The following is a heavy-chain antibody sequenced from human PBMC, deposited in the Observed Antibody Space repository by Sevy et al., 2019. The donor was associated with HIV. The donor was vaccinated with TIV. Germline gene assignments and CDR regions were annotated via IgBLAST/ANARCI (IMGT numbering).Heavy chain of an antibody. J-gene: IGHJ4*02. D-gene: IGHD5-18*01. CDR1: GFTFSNFA. CDR3: AKKMGGGSGMAFLVDY. V-gene: IGHV3-23*01. CDR2: ISGTGDYT. Sequence: VGSLRLSCAASGFTFSNFAMGWVRQAPGKGLDWISVISGTGDYTYYADSVKGRFTISRDNSKNTLFLQMNSLRAEDTAIFYCAKKMGGGSGMAFLVDYWGQGTLVTVSS.